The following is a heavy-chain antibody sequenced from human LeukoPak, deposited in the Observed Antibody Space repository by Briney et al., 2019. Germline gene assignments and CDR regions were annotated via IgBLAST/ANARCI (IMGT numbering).Heavy chain of an antibody. CDR2: ISYDGSSE. V-gene: IGHV3-30-3*01. CDR3: ARDRSVGTIFMDPPGL. CDR1: EFTFNNSA. Sequence: GRSLRLSWAASEFTFNNSAMHWVRQAPGKVLEWMAVISYDGSSEYYADSVKGRFTISRDNSKNTLYLQMDSLRAEDTAVYYCARDRSVGTIFMDPPGLWGQGTLVTVSS. D-gene: IGHD4-23*01. J-gene: IGHJ4*02.